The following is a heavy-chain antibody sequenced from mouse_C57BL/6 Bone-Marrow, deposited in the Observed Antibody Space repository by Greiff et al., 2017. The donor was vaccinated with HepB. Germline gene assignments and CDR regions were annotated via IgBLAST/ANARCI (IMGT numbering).Heavy chain of an antibody. J-gene: IGHJ2*02. D-gene: IGHD2-10*01. Sequence: QVQLQQPGAELVKPGASVKLSCKASGYTFTSYWMHWVKQRPGQGLEWIGMIHPNSGSTNYNEKFKNKATLTVDKSSSTAYMQLSSLTSEDSAVYHCAISYPHFVYWGQGTSLTVPS. CDR2: IHPNSGST. CDR3: AISYPHFVY. V-gene: IGHV1-64*01. CDR1: GYTFTSYW.